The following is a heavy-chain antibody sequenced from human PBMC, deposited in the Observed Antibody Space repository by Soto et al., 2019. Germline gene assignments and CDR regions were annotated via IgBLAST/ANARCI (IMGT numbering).Heavy chain of an antibody. CDR3: AREKGVIVVVSLDY. CDR1: GFTFSSYA. J-gene: IGHJ4*02. CDR2: ISYDGSNK. V-gene: IGHV3-30-3*01. Sequence: QVQLVESGGGVVQPGRSLRLSCAASGFTFSSYAMHWVRQAPGKGLEWVAVISYDGSNKYYADSVKGRFTISRDNSKNTLYRQMNSLRAEDTAVYYCAREKGVIVVVSLDYWGQGTLVTVSS. D-gene: IGHD3-22*01.